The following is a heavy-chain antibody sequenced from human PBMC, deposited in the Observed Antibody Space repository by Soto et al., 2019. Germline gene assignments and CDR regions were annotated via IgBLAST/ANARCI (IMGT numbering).Heavy chain of an antibody. CDR2: ISYDGSNK. D-gene: IGHD6-19*01. J-gene: IGHJ4*02. CDR3: ARDPGGGIAVAGNLFDY. V-gene: IGHV3-30-3*01. CDR1: GFTFSSYA. Sequence: PGGSLRLSCAASGFTFSSYAMHWVRQAPGKGLEWVAVISYDGSNKYYADSVKGRFTISRDNSKNTLYLQMNSLRAEDTAVHYCARDPGGGIAVAGNLFDYWGQGTLVTVSS.